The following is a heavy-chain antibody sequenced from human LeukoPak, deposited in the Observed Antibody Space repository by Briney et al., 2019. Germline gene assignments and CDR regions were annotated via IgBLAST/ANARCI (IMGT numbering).Heavy chain of an antibody. CDR1: GGSISSYY. J-gene: IGHJ4*02. D-gene: IGHD3-3*01. V-gene: IGHV4-59*01. CDR2: IYYSGST. CDR3: ARSVRFLEWLLLGFDY. Sequence: SETLSLTCTVSGGSISSYYWSWIRQPPGKGLEWIGYIYYSGSTNYNPSLKSRVTISVDTSKNQFSLKLSSVTAADTAVYYCARSVRFLEWLLLGFDYWGQGTLVTVSS.